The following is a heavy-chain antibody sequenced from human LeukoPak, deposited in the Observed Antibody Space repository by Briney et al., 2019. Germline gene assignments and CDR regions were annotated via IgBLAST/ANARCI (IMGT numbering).Heavy chain of an antibody. J-gene: IGHJ4*02. Sequence: PSETLSLTCAVYGGSFSGYYWSWIRQPPGKGLEWIGEINHSGSTNYNPSLKSRVTISVDTSKNQFSLKLSSVTAADTAVYYCASRNTASDDIVVVPAAIPEGAFDYWGQGTLVTVSS. V-gene: IGHV4-34*01. CDR2: INHSGST. CDR1: GGSFSGYY. D-gene: IGHD2-2*02. CDR3: ASRNTASDDIVVVPAAIPEGAFDY.